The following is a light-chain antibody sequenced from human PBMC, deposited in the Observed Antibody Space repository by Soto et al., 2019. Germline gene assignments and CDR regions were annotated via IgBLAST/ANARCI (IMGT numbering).Light chain of an antibody. J-gene: IGKJ5*01. V-gene: IGKV3-20*01. CDR2: GAS. CDR1: QSVNNNY. CDR3: QQYGSSLIP. Sequence: EIVWTQSPGTLSLSPGERATLSCRASQSVNNNYLAWHQQKPRQAPRLLILGASSRATGIPDRFSGSGSGTDFTLTISRVEPEDFAVYYCQQYGSSLIPFGQGTRLEI.